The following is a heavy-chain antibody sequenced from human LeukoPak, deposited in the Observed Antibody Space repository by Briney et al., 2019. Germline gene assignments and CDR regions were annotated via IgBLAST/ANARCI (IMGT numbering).Heavy chain of an antibody. J-gene: IGHJ4*02. CDR2: ISYSGTT. D-gene: IGHD2-21*02. CDR3: ARADVNFPAYTAFFDN. CDR1: GGSLRDYF. V-gene: IGHV4-34*01. Sequence: SETLSLTCAVSGGSLRDYFWNWIRQPPGKGLEWLGEISYSGTTNSNPFLRSRVAVSIDTSKNQFSLRLTSVTAADTAVYFCARADVNFPAYTAFFDNWGPGALVTVSA.